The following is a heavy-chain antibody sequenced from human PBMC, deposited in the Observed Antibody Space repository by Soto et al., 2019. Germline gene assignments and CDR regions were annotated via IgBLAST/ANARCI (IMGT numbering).Heavy chain of an antibody. D-gene: IGHD6-19*01. CDR1: GFTFSSYA. J-gene: IGHJ4*02. V-gene: IGHV3-23*01. CDR3: AKDDDRGSGKRPPDY. CDR2: ISGSGGST. Sequence: GGVPRLSCAASGFTFSSYAMSWVRQAPGKGLEWVSAISGSGGSTYYADSVKGRFTISRDNSKNTLYLQMNSLRAEDTAVYYCAKDDDRGSGKRPPDYWGQGTLVTVSS.